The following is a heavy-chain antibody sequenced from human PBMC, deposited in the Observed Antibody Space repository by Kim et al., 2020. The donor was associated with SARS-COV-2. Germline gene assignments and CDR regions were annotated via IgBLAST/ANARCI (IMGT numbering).Heavy chain of an antibody. J-gene: IGHJ4*02. CDR2: MDYSGTI. Sequence: SETLSLTCTVSGGSITSHYWDWIRQTPDMGLEWISSMDYSGTITYNPSLESRVTISSDTSNQVSLKLRSVTAADTAMDYCSRDLSGSGTFYYLASWGQGIHLTV. CDR3: SRDLSGSGTFYYLAS. CDR1: GGSITSHY. D-gene: IGHD3-10*01. V-gene: IGHV4-59*11.